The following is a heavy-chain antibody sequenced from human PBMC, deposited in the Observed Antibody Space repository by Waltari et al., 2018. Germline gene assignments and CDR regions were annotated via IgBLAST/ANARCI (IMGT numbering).Heavy chain of an antibody. V-gene: IGHV1-2*02. CDR2: INPNSGGT. D-gene: IGHD3-22*01. J-gene: IGHJ6*02. CDR3: VRDLGSSSGYYYVKTYGMDV. Sequence: GQSEAEVKKPGTSVRVSCKASGYTFTGYYMHWVRQAPEPGLELMGWINPNSGGTNYAQKFPGRVTMTRDTSISTAYMELSRLRSDDTAVYYCVRDLGSSSGYYYVKTYGMDVWGQGPTVTVSS. CDR1: GYTFTGYY.